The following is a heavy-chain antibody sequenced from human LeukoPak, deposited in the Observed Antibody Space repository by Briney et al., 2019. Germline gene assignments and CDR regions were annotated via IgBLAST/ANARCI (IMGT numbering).Heavy chain of an antibody. CDR1: GFTFSSNA. J-gene: IGHJ4*02. Sequence: PGGSLRLSCAASGFTFSSNAMHWVRQAPGKGLEYVSAISSNGGSTYYANSVKGRFTISRDNSKNTLYLQMGSLRAEDMAVYYRAREGPRNYYFDYWGQGTLVTVSS. CDR3: AREGPRNYYFDY. CDR2: ISSNGGST. V-gene: IGHV3-64*01.